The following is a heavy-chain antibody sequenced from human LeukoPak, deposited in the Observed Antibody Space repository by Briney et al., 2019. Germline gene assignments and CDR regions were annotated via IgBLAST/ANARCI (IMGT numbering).Heavy chain of an antibody. CDR1: GFTFSSYW. CDR2: VNTDGRST. J-gene: IGHJ4*02. CDR3: AREGRIMGATIDY. V-gene: IGHV3-74*01. Sequence: PGGSLRLSCAASGFTFSSYWMHWVRQAPGKGLMWVSRVNTDGRSTSYADSVKGRFTNSRDNAKNTLYLQMDSLRAEDTAVYYCAREGRIMGATIDYWGQRAPVTVSS. D-gene: IGHD1-26*01.